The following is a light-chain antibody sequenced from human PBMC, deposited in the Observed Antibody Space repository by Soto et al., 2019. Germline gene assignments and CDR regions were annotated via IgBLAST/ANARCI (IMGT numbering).Light chain of an antibody. CDR3: CSYTSSNALGVV. J-gene: IGLJ2*01. CDR2: DVS. V-gene: IGLV2-14*01. CDR1: SSDVGGYDY. Sequence: QSDLTQPASVSGSPGQTITISCTGTSSDVGGYDYVSWYQQHPGKAHKLMIYDVSYRPSGVSNRFSGSKSGNAASLTISGLQAEDEADYYCCSYTSSNALGVVFGGGTKVTAL.